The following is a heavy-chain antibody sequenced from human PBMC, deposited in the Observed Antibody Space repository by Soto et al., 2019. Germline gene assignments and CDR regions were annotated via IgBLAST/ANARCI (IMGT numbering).Heavy chain of an antibody. CDR2: AYYSGDT. Sequence: SETLSLTCIVSGGSISRYYWSWIRQPPGKGLEWIGYAYYSGDTGYNPSLKSRVTMAVDTSKNQVSLKLSSVTAADTAVYYCARDRSTYGGGGTGEVKENWFDPWGQGALVTVSS. D-gene: IGHD2-8*01. J-gene: IGHJ5*02. CDR3: ARDRSTYGGGGTGEVKENWFDP. CDR1: GGSISRYY. V-gene: IGHV4-59*01.